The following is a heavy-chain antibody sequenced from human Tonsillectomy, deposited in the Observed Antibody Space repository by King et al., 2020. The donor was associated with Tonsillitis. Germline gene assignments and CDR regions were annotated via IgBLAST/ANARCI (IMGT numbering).Heavy chain of an antibody. Sequence: VQLQQSGPGLVKPSQTLSLTCAISGDSVSSNSAAWNWIRQSPSRGLEWLGRTYYRSKWYNDYAVSVKSRITNNPDTSKNQFSLQLNSVTPEDTAVYYCARDLSSAVAGDYYYYYGMDVWGQGTTVTVSS. V-gene: IGHV6-1*01. D-gene: IGHD6-19*01. J-gene: IGHJ6*02. CDR3: ARDLSSAVAGDYYYYYGMDV. CDR1: GDSVSSNSAA. CDR2: TYYRSKWYN.